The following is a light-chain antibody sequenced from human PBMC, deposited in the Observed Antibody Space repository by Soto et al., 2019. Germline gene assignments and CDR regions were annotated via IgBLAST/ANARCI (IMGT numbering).Light chain of an antibody. CDR1: HTLVYSDGNTY. CDR3: MQGTHWPIT. Sequence: DVVMTQAPLSLHVTLGQPASVSSQSTHTLVYSDGNTYFSWFQQRPGRSPRRLIYKVSNRDSGVPARFSGSGSGTDFALKISRVEAEDVGVYYGMQGTHWPITFGQGTRLDIK. J-gene: IGKJ5*01. V-gene: IGKV2-30*01. CDR2: KVS.